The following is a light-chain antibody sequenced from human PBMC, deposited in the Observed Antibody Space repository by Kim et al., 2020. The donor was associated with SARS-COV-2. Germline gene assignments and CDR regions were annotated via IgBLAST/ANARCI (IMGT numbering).Light chain of an antibody. J-gene: IGLJ1*01. CDR3: QSADGSGTYV. CDR2: KDN. Sequence: SPGQTARITCSGDTLPEKQTYWYQQKSGQAPLLVIYKDNGRPSGIPGRFSGSSSGTTVTLTISGVQAEDDADYYCQSADGSGTYVFGTGTKVTVL. V-gene: IGLV3-25*03. CDR1: TLPEKQ.